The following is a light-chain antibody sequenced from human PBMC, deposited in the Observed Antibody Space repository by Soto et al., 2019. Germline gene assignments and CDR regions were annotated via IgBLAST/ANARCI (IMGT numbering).Light chain of an antibody. CDR2: DVS. Sequence: QSALTQPASVSGSPGQSITIACTGTSSDVGGYNYVSWYQQHPGKAPKLMIYDVSNRPSGVSNRFSGSKSGNTASLTTSGLQAEDETDYYCSSFTSTSTWMFGGGTKLTVL. CDR3: SSFTSTSTWM. V-gene: IGLV2-14*03. J-gene: IGLJ3*02. CDR1: SSDVGGYNY.